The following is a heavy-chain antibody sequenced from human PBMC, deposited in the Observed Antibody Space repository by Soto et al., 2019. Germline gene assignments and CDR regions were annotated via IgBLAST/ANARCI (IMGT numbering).Heavy chain of an antibody. V-gene: IGHV1-8*01. CDR1: GYTFTSYD. CDR3: ARVFVPYCSGGSCYSSAYYYMDV. Sequence: ASVKVSCKASGYTFTSYDINWVRQATGQGLEWMGWMNPNGGNTGYAQKFQGRVTMTRNTSISTAYMELSSLRSEDTAVYYCARVFVPYCSGGSCYSSAYYYMDVWGKGTTVTVSS. J-gene: IGHJ6*03. D-gene: IGHD2-15*01. CDR2: MNPNGGNT.